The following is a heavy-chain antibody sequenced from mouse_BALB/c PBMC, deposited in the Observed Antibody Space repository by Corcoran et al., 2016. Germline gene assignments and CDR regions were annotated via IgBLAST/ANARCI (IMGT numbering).Heavy chain of an antibody. V-gene: IGHV9-3-1*01. CDR2: INTYTGEP. CDR3: AREPYAMDY. J-gene: IGHJ4*01. Sequence: QIQLVQSGPELKKPGETVKISCKASGYTFTNYGRNWVKQAPGKGLKWMGWINTYTGEPTYADDFKGRFAFSLETSANTAYLQINNLKNEDTATYFGAREPYAMDYWGQGTSVIVS. CDR1: GYTFTNYG.